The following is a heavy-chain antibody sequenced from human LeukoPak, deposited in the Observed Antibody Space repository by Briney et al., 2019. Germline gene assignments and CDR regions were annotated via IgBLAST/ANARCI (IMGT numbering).Heavy chain of an antibody. CDR3: ARGLVVVVAATLPNWFDP. CDR1: GGSFSGYY. V-gene: IGHV4-34*01. CDR2: INHSGST. Sequence: SETLSLTCAVYGGSFSGYYWSWIRQPPGKGLEWIGEINHSGSTNYNPSLKSRVTISVDTSKNQFSLKLSSVTAADTAVYYCARGLVVVVAATLPNWFDPWGQGTLVTVSS. J-gene: IGHJ5*02. D-gene: IGHD2-15*01.